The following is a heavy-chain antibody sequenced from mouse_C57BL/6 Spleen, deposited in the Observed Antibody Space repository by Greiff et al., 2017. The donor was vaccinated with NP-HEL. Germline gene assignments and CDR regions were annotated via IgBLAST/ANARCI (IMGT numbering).Heavy chain of an antibody. CDR3: ARVYYYAMDY. CDR1: GYSITSGYY. Sequence: VQLVESGPGLVKPSQSLSLTCSVTGYSITSGYYWNWIRQFPGNKLEWMGYISYDGSNNYNPSLKNRISITRDTSKNQFFLKLNSVTTEDTATYYCARVYYYAMDYWGQGTSVTVSS. V-gene: IGHV3-6*01. J-gene: IGHJ4*01. CDR2: ISYDGSN.